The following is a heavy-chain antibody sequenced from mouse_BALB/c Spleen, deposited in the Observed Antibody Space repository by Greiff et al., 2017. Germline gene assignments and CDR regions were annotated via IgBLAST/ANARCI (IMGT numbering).Heavy chain of an antibody. J-gene: IGHJ2*01. V-gene: IGHV1-87*01. CDR2: IYPGDGDT. Sequence: VQLQQSGAELARPGASVKLSCKASGYTFTSYWMQWVKQRPGQGLEWIGAIYPGDGDTRYTQKFKGKATLTADKSSSTAYMQLSSLASEDSAVYYCAREGGVDYWGQGTTLTVSS. CDR3: AREGGVDY. CDR1: GYTFTSYW. D-gene: IGHD1-1*02.